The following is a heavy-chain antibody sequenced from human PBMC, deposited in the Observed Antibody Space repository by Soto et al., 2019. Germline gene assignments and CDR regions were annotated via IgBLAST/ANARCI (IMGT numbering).Heavy chain of an antibody. CDR1: GGSISSGGYS. D-gene: IGHD3-22*01. V-gene: IGHV4-30-2*01. CDR2: IYHSGIT. CDR3: AREHSSALGFDP. Sequence: SETLSLTCTVSGGSISSGGYSWSWIRQPPGKGLEWIGYIYHSGITYYNPSLKSRVTISVDRSKNQFSLKLNSVTAADTAVYYCAREHSSALGFDPWGQGTLVNVSS. J-gene: IGHJ5*02.